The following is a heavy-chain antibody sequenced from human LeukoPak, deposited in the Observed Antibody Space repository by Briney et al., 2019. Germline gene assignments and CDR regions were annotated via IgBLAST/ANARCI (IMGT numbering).Heavy chain of an antibody. CDR2: IYYSGST. J-gene: IGHJ1*01. CDR3: ARRDCSGGSCYFQP. CDR1: GGSVSSSSHY. V-gene: IGHV4-39*01. Sequence: SETLSLTCTVSGGSVSSSSHYWNWIRQPPGKGLEWIGSIYYSGSTNYNSSLQSRVTISVDTSKNQFSLRLSSVTAADTAMYYCARRDCSGGSCYFQPWGQGTLVTVSS. D-gene: IGHD2-15*01.